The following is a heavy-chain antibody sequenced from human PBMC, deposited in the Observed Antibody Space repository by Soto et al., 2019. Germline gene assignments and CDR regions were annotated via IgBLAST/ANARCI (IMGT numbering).Heavy chain of an antibody. V-gene: IGHV1-69*08. Sequence: QVQLVQSGAEVKKPGSSVKVSCKASGGTFSSYTISWVRQAPGQGLEWMGRIIPILGIANYAQKFEVRVTTTADKSTSTAYMERSSMRSEDTAVYYCAREEYYYGSGAFFDYWGQGTLVTVSS. CDR3: AREEYYYGSGAFFDY. CDR2: IIPILGIA. CDR1: GGTFSSYT. J-gene: IGHJ4*02. D-gene: IGHD3-10*01.